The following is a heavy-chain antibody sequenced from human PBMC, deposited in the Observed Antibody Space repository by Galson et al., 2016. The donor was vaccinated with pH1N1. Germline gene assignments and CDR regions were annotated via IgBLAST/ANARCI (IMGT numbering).Heavy chain of an antibody. J-gene: IGHJ4*01. CDR1: EFTLQTYP. V-gene: IGHV3-7*01. CDR3: VKDGGSNWARYLFDS. Sequence: SLRLSCAAFEFTLQTYPMSWVRQVPGKGLEWVANINQDGTEKNYGDSVKGRFTISRDNSKNTLYLQMNSLRLGDTAVYYCVKDGGSNWARYLFDSWGHGTLVTVSS. CDR2: INQDGTEK. D-gene: IGHD1-14*01.